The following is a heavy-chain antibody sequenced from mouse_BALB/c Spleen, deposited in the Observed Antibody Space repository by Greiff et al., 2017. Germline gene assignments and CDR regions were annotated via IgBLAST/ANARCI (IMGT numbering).Heavy chain of an antibody. CDR1: GFNIKDYY. Sequence: EVKLQESGAELVRPGASVKLSCTASGFNIKDYYMHWVKQRPEQGLEWIGWIYPENGDTEYAPKFQGKATMTADTSSNTAYLQLSSLTSGDTAVYYYKYGTGFAYWGQGTLVTVSA. CDR2: IYPENGDT. D-gene: IGHD1-2*01. J-gene: IGHJ3*01. V-gene: IGHV14-4*02. CDR3: KYGTGFAY.